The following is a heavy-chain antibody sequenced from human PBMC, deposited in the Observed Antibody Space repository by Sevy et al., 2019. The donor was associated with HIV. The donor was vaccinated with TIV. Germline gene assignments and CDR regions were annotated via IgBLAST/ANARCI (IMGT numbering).Heavy chain of an antibody. J-gene: IGHJ5*02. Sequence: ASVKVSCKASGYTFTGYYMHWVRQAPGQGLEWMGWINPNSGGTNYAQKFQGRVTMTRDTSISTAYMELSRLRSDDTAVYYCARDLHWDLPGIAAAGYNWFDPWGQGTLVTVSS. CDR2: INPNSGGT. CDR3: ARDLHWDLPGIAAAGYNWFDP. CDR1: GYTFTGYY. D-gene: IGHD6-13*01. V-gene: IGHV1-2*02.